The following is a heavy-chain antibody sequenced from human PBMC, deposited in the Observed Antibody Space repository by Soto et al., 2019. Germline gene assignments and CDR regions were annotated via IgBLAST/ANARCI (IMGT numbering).Heavy chain of an antibody. D-gene: IGHD1-1*01. Sequence: SETLSLTCSVSGGSISTVGRYWTWIRQPPGKGLEWIGSIYHPGSTYYRKSLRSRLTMSVDTSRSQFSLRLSSVTAPDTAVYYCARATGNLRSWNCDYWGQGRLVTVS. CDR1: GGSISTVGRY. V-gene: IGHV4-31*03. J-gene: IGHJ4*01. CDR3: ARATGNLRSWNCDY. CDR2: IYHPGST.